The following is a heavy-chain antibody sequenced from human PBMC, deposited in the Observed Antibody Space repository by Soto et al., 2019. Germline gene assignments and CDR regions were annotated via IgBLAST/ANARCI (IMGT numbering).Heavy chain of an antibody. J-gene: IGHJ5*02. CDR2: ISGSGGST. V-gene: IGHV3-23*01. D-gene: IGHD6-19*01. CDR3: VRDGSGNLYLNWFDP. Sequence: EVQLLESGGGLVQPGGSLRLSCAASGFTFSSYAMSWVRQAPGNGLEWVSAISGSGGSTYYADSVTGRFTISRDNSKNTLYLQMNSLRDEDTAVYYCVRDGSGNLYLNWFDPWGQGNLVTVSS. CDR1: GFTFSSYA.